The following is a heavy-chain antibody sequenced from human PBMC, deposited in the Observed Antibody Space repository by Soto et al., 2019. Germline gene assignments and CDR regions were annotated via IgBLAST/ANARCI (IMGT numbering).Heavy chain of an antibody. Sequence: EVQLVESGGGLIQPGGSLRLSCAASGFTVSSNYMSWVRQAPGKGLEWVSVIYNGGSTYYADSVKGRFTISRDNSKNTVHLQMNSLRAEDTAVYYCAREWELPNYYGMDVWGQGTTVTVSS. CDR1: GFTVSSNY. J-gene: IGHJ6*02. CDR3: AREWELPNYYGMDV. V-gene: IGHV3-53*01. D-gene: IGHD1-26*01. CDR2: IYNGGST.